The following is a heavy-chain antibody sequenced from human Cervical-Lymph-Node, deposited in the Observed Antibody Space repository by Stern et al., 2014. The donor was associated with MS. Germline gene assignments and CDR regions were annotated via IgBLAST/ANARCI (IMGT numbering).Heavy chain of an antibody. CDR1: GFTFSTYA. Sequence: QLVQSGGGVVQPGRSLRLSCAASGFTFSTYAMHWVRQAPGKGLEWVAVVSYDGGNKYYADSVRGRFTISRDNSKNTLYLQMNSLRAEDTAVYYCAGAPLWWLRDYWGQGTLVTVSS. D-gene: IGHD5-12*01. CDR2: VSYDGGNK. CDR3: AGAPLWWLRDY. V-gene: IGHV3-30*04. J-gene: IGHJ4*02.